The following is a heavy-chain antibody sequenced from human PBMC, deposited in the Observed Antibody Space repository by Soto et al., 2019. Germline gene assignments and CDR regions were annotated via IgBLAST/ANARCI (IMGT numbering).Heavy chain of an antibody. CDR1: GGSISNYY. Sequence: SETLSLTCTVSGGSISNYYWSWIRQPPGKGLEWIGYIYYSGSTSYNPSLKSRVTISVDTSKNQFSLKLSSVTAADTAVYYCARGTLQQLVRLTDAFDIWGQGTMVTVSS. D-gene: IGHD6-13*01. J-gene: IGHJ3*02. V-gene: IGHV4-59*01. CDR2: IYYSGST. CDR3: ARGTLQQLVRLTDAFDI.